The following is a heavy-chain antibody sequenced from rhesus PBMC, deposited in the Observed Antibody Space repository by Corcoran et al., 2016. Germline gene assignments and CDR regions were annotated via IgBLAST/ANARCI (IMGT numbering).Heavy chain of an antibody. CDR1: GFTFSNYY. J-gene: IGHJ4*01. CDR3: TNYFDY. V-gene: IGHV3-13*01. Sequence: EVQLVESGGGLVQPGGSLRLSCAASGFTFSNYYMHWVRQAQGKGLEWVGLRRNKANRYTTEYVAAAKGRFTISREDSKNTLYLQMSSLKTEDTALYYCTNYFDYWGQGVLVTVSS. CDR2: RRNKANRYTT.